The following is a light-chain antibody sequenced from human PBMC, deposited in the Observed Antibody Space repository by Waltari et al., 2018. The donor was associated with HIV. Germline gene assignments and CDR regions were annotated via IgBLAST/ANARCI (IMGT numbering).Light chain of an antibody. CDR1: ALPKRY. Sequence: SYELTQPPSVSVSPGQTAEITCPGDALPKRYSSWYRQKTGQAPVMVIYKDTKRPSGIPQRLSGSTSGTKVTLTISGVRAEDEADYYCQSVDDGGTHVVFGGGTKLTVL. J-gene: IGLJ2*01. V-gene: IGLV3-25*03. CDR3: QSVDDGGTHVV. CDR2: KDT.